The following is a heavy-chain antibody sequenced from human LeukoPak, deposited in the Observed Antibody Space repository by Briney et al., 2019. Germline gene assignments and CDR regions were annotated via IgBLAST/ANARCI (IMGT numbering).Heavy chain of an antibody. Sequence: GGSLRLSCAASGFTFSSYGMHWVRQARGKGLEWVAVIWYDGSNKYYADSVKGRFTISRDNSKNTLYLQMNSLRAEDTAVYYCARDPGGSPDYWGQGTLVTVSS. CDR2: IWYDGSNK. CDR3: ARDPGGSPDY. CDR1: GFTFSSYG. V-gene: IGHV3-33*01. J-gene: IGHJ4*02. D-gene: IGHD1-26*01.